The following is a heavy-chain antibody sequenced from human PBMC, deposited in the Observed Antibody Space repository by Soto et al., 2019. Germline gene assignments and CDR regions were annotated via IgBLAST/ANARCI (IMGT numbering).Heavy chain of an antibody. CDR2: TYYRSKWYN. J-gene: IGHJ5*02. D-gene: IGHD6-19*01. Sequence: SQTLSLTCAISGDSVSSNSAAWNWVHQSPCRGLEWLGRTYYRSKWYNDYAVSVKSRITINPDTSKNQFSLQLNSVTPEDTAVYYCARGAAVAGTSNWFDTWGQGTLVTVSS. CDR3: ARGAAVAGTSNWFDT. CDR1: GDSVSSNSAA. V-gene: IGHV6-1*01.